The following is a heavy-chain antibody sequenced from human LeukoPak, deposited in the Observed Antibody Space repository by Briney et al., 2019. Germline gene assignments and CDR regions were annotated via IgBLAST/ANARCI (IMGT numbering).Heavy chain of an antibody. CDR1: GFTFSSYS. CDR2: ISSIRSYI. J-gene: IGHJ2*01. D-gene: IGHD5-18*01. V-gene: IGHV3-21*01. CDR3: ARDQNGGDRTMDYSYWYFDL. Sequence: GGSLRLSCAASGFTFSSYSMNWVRQAPGKGLEWVSSISSIRSYIYYADSVKGRFTISRDNAKTSLYLQMNSLRAEDTAVYYCARDQNGGDRTMDYSYWYFDLWGRSTLVTVSS.